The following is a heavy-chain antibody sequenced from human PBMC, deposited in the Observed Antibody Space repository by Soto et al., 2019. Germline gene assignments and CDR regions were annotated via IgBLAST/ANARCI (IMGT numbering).Heavy chain of an antibody. Sequence: QLQLQESGPGLVKPSETLSLTCTVSGVSISSSSYYWGWIRQPPGKGLEWIGIIYYSGSTYYNPSPKRRVTISVDTSINQFSLKLRSVPAADTAVYYCARRGGVATKAFDIWGQGPMVTVSS. J-gene: IGHJ3*02. V-gene: IGHV4-39*01. CDR1: GVSISSSSYY. D-gene: IGHD5-12*01. CDR2: IYYSGST. CDR3: ARRGGVATKAFDI.